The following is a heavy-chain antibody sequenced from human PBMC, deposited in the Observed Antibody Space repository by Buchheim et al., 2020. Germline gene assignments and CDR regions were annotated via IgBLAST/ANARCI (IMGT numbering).Heavy chain of an antibody. D-gene: IGHD4-17*01. Sequence: QVQLVQSGAEVKKPGASVKVSCKASGYTFTSYDINWVRQATGQGLEWMGWMNPNSGNPGYAQKFQGRVTTTRNTSISTAYLELSSLRSEDTAVYYCARAPPWPYAYYYYYYGMDVWGQGTT. V-gene: IGHV1-8*01. CDR3: ARAPPWPYAYYYYYYGMDV. CDR2: MNPNSGNP. J-gene: IGHJ6*02. CDR1: GYTFTSYD.